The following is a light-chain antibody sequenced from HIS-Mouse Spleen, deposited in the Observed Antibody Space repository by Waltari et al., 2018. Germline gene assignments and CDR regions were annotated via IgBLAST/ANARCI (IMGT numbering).Light chain of an antibody. V-gene: IGKV1-9*01. CDR1: QGISSY. Sequence: DIQLTQSPSFLSASVGDRVTITCRASQGISSYLAWYQQKPGKAPKLLIYAASTWQSGVPSRFSGSGSGTEFTLTSSSLQPEDFATYYCQQLNSYPCTFGPGTKVDIK. CDR2: AAS. J-gene: IGKJ3*01. CDR3: QQLNSYPCT.